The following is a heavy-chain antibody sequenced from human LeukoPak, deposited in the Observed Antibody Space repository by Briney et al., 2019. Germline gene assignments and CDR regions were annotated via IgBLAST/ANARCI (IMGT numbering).Heavy chain of an antibody. Sequence: PGGSLRLSCAASGFTFSSYAMHWVRQAPGKGLEWVAVISYDGSNKYYADSVKGRFTISRDNSKNTLYLQMNSLRAEDTAVYYCARDGERYGILLRGGWFDPWGQGTLVTVSS. J-gene: IGHJ5*02. CDR1: GFTFSSYA. CDR3: ARDGERYGILLRGGWFDP. V-gene: IGHV3-30*01. CDR2: ISYDGSNK. D-gene: IGHD3-10*01.